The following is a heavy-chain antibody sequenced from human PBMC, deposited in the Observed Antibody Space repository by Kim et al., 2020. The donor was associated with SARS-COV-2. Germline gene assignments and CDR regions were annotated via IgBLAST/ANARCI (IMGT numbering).Heavy chain of an antibody. CDR2: IYYSGST. Sequence: SETLSLTCTVSGGSVSSGSYYWSWIRQPPGKGLEWIGYIYYSGSTNYNPSLKSRVTITVDTSKNQFSLNLSSVTAADTAVYYCARVDCGSDCYFDYWGQGTLVTVSS. V-gene: IGHV4-61*01. CDR1: GGSVSSGSYY. J-gene: IGHJ4*02. CDR3: ARVDCGSDCYFDY. D-gene: IGHD2-21*01.